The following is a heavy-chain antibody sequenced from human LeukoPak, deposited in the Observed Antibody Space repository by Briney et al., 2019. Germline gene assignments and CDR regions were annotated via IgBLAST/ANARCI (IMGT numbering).Heavy chain of an antibody. J-gene: IGHJ4*02. CDR2: INTYNGNT. CDR1: GYTFNTYG. Sequence: ASVKVSCKASGYTFNTYGITWARQAPGQGLEWVGWINTYNGNTKYTERFQGRVTMTTDTSTTTAYMELKSLRSDDTAIYYCAKDRAAARNFDIWGQGTLVTVSS. D-gene: IGHD6-13*01. CDR3: AKDRAAARNFDI. V-gene: IGHV1-18*01.